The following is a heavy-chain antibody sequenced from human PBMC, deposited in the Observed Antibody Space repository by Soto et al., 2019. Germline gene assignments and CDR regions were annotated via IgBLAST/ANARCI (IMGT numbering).Heavy chain of an antibody. CDR1: GFTFSSYA. J-gene: IGHJ2*01. CDR3: ARDPLWGTAMGLWYFDL. D-gene: IGHD5-18*01. Sequence: QVQLVESGGGVVQPGRSLRLSCAASGFTFSSYAMHWVRQAPGKGLEWVAVISYDGSNKYYADSVKGRFTISRDNSKNTLYLHMNSLRAEDTAVYYCARDPLWGTAMGLWYFDLWGRGTLVTVSS. CDR2: ISYDGSNK. V-gene: IGHV3-30-3*01.